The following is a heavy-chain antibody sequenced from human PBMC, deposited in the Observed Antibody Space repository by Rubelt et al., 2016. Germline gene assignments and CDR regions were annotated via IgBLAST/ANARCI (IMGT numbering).Heavy chain of an antibody. CDR2: ISNSGDRT. CDR1: GFTFSSYA. D-gene: IGHD6-19*01. V-gene: IGHV3-23*01. CDR3: AKDPIAGAVAGRGGDY. Sequence: QPGGSLRLSCAASGFTFSSYAMSWVRQAPGKGLEWVSGISNSGDRTYYVDSVKGRFIVSRDNSENTLYLQMSSLRAEDTAVYYCAKDPIAGAVAGRGGDYWGQGTLITVSS. J-gene: IGHJ4*02.